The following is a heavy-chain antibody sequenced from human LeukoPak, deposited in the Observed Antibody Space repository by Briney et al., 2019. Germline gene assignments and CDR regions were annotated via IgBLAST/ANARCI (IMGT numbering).Heavy chain of an antibody. CDR2: ISAYNGNT. V-gene: IGHV1-18*01. CDR3: AREGYSYGLNWFDP. Sequence: ASVKVSCMASGYTFTSYGISWVRQAPGQGREWMGWISAYNGNTNYAQKLQGRVTMTTDTSTSTAYMELRSLRYDDTAVYYCAREGYSYGLNWFDPWGQGTLVTVSS. CDR1: GYTFTSYG. J-gene: IGHJ5*02. D-gene: IGHD5-18*01.